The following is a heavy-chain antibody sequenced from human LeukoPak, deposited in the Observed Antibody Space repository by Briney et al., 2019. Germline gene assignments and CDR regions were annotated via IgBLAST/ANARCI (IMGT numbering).Heavy chain of an antibody. J-gene: IGHJ6*02. Sequence: GGSLRLSCAASGFTFSSYAMHWVRQAPGKGLKWVAVISYDGSNKYYADSVKGRFTISRDNSKNTLYLQMNSLRAEDTAVYYCARDRRLNWNYDCYYGMDVWGQGTTVTVSS. CDR2: ISYDGSNK. CDR1: GFTFSSYA. CDR3: ARDRRLNWNYDCYYGMDV. V-gene: IGHV3-30-3*01. D-gene: IGHD1-1*01.